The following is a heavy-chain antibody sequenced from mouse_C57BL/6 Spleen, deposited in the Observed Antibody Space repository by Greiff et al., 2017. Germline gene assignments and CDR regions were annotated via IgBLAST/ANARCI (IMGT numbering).Heavy chain of an antibody. CDR1: GYTFTDYY. J-gene: IGHJ1*03. CDR2: INPYNGGT. V-gene: IGHV1-19*01. CDR3: ARFGYFDV. Sequence: VQLQQSGPVLVKPGASVKMSCKASGYTFTDYYMNWVKQSHGKSLEWIGVINPYNGGTSYNQKFKGKATLTVAKSSSTAYMELNSLTSEDYAVYYCARFGYFDVWGTGTTVTVSS.